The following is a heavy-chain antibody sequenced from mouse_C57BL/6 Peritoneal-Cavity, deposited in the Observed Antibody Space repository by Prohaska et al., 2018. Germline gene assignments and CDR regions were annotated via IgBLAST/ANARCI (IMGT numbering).Heavy chain of an antibody. Sequence: EVKLLQSGGGLVQPGGSLKLSCAASGIDFSRYWMSWVRRAPGNGLEWIGEINPDSSTINYAPSLKDKFIISRDNAKNTLYLQMSKVRSEDTALYYCASGGFLYAMDYWGQGTSVTVSS. CDR3: ASGGFLYAMDY. J-gene: IGHJ4*01. V-gene: IGHV4-1*01. CDR1: GIDFSRYW. CDR2: INPDSSTI.